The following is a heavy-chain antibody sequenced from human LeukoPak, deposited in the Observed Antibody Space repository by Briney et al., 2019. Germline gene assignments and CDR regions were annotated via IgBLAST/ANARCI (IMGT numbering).Heavy chain of an antibody. V-gene: IGHV3-21*01. CDR1: GFTFSSYS. J-gene: IGHJ4*02. CDR3: ARRTPTGYSSGWYGAHDY. Sequence: GGSLRLSCAASGFTFSSYSMNWVRQAPGKGLEWVSSISSSSSYIYYADSVKGRFTISRDNAKNSLYLQMNSLRAEDTAVYYCARRTPTGYSSGWYGAHDYWGQGTLVTVSS. CDR2: ISSSSSYI. D-gene: IGHD6-19*01.